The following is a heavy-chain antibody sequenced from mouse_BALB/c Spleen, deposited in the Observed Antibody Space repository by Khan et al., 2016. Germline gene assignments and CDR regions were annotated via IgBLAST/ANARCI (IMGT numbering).Heavy chain of an antibody. CDR2: IRLKSNNYET. CDR1: GFTFSNYW. CDR3: TTGFAY. V-gene: IGHV6-6*02. Sequence: VKLEASGGGLVQPGGSMKLSCVASGFTFSNYWMNWVRQSPEKGLEWVAEIRLKSNNYETHYAESVKGRFTISRDDSKSSVYLQMNNLRAEDTGIYYCTTGFAYWGQGTLVTVSA. J-gene: IGHJ3*01.